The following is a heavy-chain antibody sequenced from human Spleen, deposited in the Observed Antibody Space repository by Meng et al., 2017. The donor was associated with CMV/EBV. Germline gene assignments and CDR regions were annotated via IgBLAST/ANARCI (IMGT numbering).Heavy chain of an antibody. J-gene: IGHJ6*02. CDR1: GGTFSTYA. D-gene: IGHD2-2*01. V-gene: IGHV1-69*11. Sequence: SVKVSCKASGGTFSTYAINWVRQAPGQGLEWMGTIIPMGETAIYTQKFRGRVTITADESTTTAHMEISGLTSEDTAVYYCASAERYCRGSNCYFVEAGVDVWGQGTAVTVSS. CDR3: ASAERYCRGSNCYFVEAGVDV. CDR2: IIPMGETA.